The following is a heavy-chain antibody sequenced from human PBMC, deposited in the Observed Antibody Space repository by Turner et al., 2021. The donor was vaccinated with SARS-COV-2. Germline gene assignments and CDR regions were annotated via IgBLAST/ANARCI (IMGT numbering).Heavy chain of an antibody. Sequence: QLQLQASGPGLVNPSAPLSLSCTVSGSSISSSSYYWGWIRQPPGKGLEWIGSIYYRGSTYYNPSLKSRVTISVDTSKNQFSLKLSSVTAADTAVYYCATPSVSYDSSGYFHFDLWGRGTLVTVSS. V-gene: IGHV4-39*01. CDR1: GSSISSSSYY. CDR3: ATPSVSYDSSGYFHFDL. J-gene: IGHJ2*01. CDR2: IYYRGST. D-gene: IGHD3-22*01.